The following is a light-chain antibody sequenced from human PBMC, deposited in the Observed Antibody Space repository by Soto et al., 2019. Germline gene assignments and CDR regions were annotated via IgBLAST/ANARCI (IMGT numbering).Light chain of an antibody. CDR3: SSYTSRSTVV. CDR2: DVS. V-gene: IGLV2-14*03. Sequence: QSALTQPASVSGSPGQSITISCTGTSSDVGGYNYVSWYQQHPGKAPKLIIYDVSNRPSGVSKRFYGSKSGNTASLTISGLQAEDEADYYCSSYTSRSTVVFGGGTKLTVL. CDR1: SSDVGGYNY. J-gene: IGLJ2*01.